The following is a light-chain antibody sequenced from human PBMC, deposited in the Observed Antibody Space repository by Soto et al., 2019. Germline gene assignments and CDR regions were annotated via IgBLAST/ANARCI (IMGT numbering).Light chain of an antibody. Sequence: QSVLTQPASVSGSPGQSITISCTGTSSDVGGYNYVSWYQQHPGKAPKLMIYDVSNRPSGVSNRFSGSKSGNTASLTISGLQAEHEADYYCSSYTSSSTLVFGPGTEVTVL. CDR2: DVS. J-gene: IGLJ1*01. CDR3: SSYTSSSTLV. V-gene: IGLV2-14*01. CDR1: SSDVGGYNY.